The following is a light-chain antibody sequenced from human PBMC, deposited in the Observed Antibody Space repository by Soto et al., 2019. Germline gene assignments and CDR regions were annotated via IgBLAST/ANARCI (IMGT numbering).Light chain of an antibody. CDR1: SSNIGAGYD. CDR3: QSYDSSLSGSVV. CDR2: YNN. Sequence: QSVLTQPPSVSGAPGQRVTISCTGSSSNIGAGYDVHWYQQLPGTAPKLLIYYNNNRPSGVPDRFSGSKSGTSASLAITGLQAEDEADYYCQSYDSSLSGSVVFGGGTKVTVL. V-gene: IGLV1-40*01. J-gene: IGLJ2*01.